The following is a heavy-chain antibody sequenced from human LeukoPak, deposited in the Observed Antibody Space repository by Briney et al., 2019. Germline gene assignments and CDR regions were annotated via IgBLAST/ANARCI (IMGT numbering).Heavy chain of an antibody. CDR2: IYHSGST. Sequence: ASGTLSLTCAVSGGSISSSNWWSWVRQPPGKGLEWIGEIYHSGSTNYNPSLKSRVTISVDTSKNQFSLKLSSVTAADTAVYYCARAAAGYYMDVWGKGTTVTVSS. J-gene: IGHJ6*03. CDR1: GGSISSSNW. V-gene: IGHV4-4*02. CDR3: ARAAAGYYMDV. D-gene: IGHD6-13*01.